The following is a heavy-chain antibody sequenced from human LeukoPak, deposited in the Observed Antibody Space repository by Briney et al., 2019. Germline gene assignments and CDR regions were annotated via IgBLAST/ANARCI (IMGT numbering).Heavy chain of an antibody. CDR1: GGTFSSYA. V-gene: IGHV1-69*04. CDR2: IIPILGIA. Sequence: GASVKVSCKASGGTFSSYAISWVRQAPGQGLEWMGRIIPILGIANYAQTFQGRVTITADKPTSTAYMELSSLRSEDTAVYYCARGFDSREPHFDYWGQGTLVTVSS. J-gene: IGHJ4*02. CDR3: ARGFDSREPHFDY. D-gene: IGHD1-14*01.